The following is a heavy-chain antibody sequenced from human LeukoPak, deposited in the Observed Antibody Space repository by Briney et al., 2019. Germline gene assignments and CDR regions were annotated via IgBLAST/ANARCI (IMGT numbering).Heavy chain of an antibody. V-gene: IGHV3-21*01. J-gene: IGHJ5*02. D-gene: IGHD3-3*01. CDR1: GFTFSSYS. Sequence: PGGSLRLSCAASGFTFSSYSMNWVRQAPGKGLEWVSSISSSSSYIYYANSVKGRFTISRDNAKNSLYLQMNSLRDDDTAVYYCARDGGASRGFHPWGQGTLVTVSS. CDR2: ISSSSSYI. CDR3: ARDGGASRGFHP.